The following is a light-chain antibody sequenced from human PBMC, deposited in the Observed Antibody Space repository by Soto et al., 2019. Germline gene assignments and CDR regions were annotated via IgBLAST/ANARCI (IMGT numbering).Light chain of an antibody. Sequence: QSALTQPASVSGPPGQSITISCTGTSSDVGSYNLVSWYQQHPGEAPKLMIYEVTKRPSGVSNRFSGSKSGNTASLTISGLQTEDEADYYCCSYAGGQVEVFGGGTQLTVL. V-gene: IGLV2-23*02. J-gene: IGLJ2*01. CDR3: CSYAGGQVEV. CDR1: SSDVGSYNL. CDR2: EVT.